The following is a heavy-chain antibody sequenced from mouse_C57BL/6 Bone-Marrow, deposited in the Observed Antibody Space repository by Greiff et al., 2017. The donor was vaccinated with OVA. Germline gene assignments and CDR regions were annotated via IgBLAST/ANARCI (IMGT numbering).Heavy chain of an antibody. CDR3: ARRIYYGSLYYFDY. V-gene: IGHV1-59*01. CDR1: GYTFTSYW. J-gene: IGHJ2*01. Sequence: QVQLQQSGAELVRPGTSVKLSCKASGYTFTSYWMHWVKQRPGQGLEWIGVIDPSDSYTNYNQKFKGKATLTVDTSSSTAYMQLSSLTSEDSAVYYCARRIYYGSLYYFDYWGQGTTLTVSS. D-gene: IGHD1-1*01. CDR2: IDPSDSYT.